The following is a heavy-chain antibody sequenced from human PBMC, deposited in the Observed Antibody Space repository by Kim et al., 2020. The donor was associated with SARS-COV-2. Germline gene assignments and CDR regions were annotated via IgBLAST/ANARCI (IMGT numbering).Heavy chain of an antibody. V-gene: IGHV3-23*01. D-gene: IGHD2-2*01. CDR3: ARTRSCSSSSCYVDY. Sequence: DSVKGRFTTSRDSSKNTLYLQMKSLTADDTALYYCARTRSCSSSSCYVDYWGRGTLVTVSS. J-gene: IGHJ4*02.